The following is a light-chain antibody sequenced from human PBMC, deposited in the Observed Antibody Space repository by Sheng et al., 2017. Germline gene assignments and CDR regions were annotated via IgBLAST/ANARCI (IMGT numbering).Light chain of an antibody. CDR3: QQSGSSPYT. J-gene: IGKJ2*01. CDR2: DTS. Sequence: ENVLTQSPGTLSLSPGERATLSCRASQSVSGRQLAWYQQKPGQAPRLLIYDTSSRATGIPERFSGSGSGTDFTLTITRLEPEDFAVYYCQQSGSSPYTFGQGTELEIK. V-gene: IGKV3-20*01. CDR1: QSVSGRQ.